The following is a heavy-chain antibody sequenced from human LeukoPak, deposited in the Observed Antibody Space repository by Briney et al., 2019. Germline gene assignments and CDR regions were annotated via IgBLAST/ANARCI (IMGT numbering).Heavy chain of an antibody. Sequence: GGSLRLSCAASGFTFSSYSMNWVRQAPGKGLEWVSSISSSSSYIYYADSVKGRFTNSRDNAKNSLYLQMNSLRVEDTALYYCARAQTYGDSRLLLDYWGQGTLVTVSS. CDR3: ARAQTYGDSRLLLDY. D-gene: IGHD2-21*02. CDR2: ISSSSSYI. V-gene: IGHV3-21*04. CDR1: GFTFSSYS. J-gene: IGHJ4*02.